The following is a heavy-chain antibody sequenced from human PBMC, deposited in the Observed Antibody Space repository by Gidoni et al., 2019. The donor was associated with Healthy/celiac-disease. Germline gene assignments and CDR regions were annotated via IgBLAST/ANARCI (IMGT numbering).Heavy chain of an antibody. CDR2: IRSKAYGGTT. CDR3: TRADSWYWSCWFDP. CDR1: GFPSGDYA. D-gene: IGHD6-13*01. J-gene: IGHJ5*02. Sequence: EVQLVESGGGLVQPGRSLRLSCTASGFPSGDYAMSWVRQAPGKGLEWVGCIRSKAYGGTTEYAASVKGRFTISRDDSKSIAYLQMNSLKTEDTAVYYCTRADSWYWSCWFDPWGQGTLVTVSS. V-gene: IGHV3-49*04.